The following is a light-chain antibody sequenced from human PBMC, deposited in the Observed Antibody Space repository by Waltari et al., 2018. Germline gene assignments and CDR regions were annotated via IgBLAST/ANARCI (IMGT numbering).Light chain of an antibody. V-gene: IGLV1-40*01. CDR1: SSNIGXGYD. CDR2: GNS. J-gene: IGLJ1*01. Sequence: QSVLTQPPSVSGAPGQRVTISCTGSSSNIGXGYDVHWYQQLPGTAPKLLIYGNSNRPSGVPDRFSGSKSGTSASLAITGLQAEDEADYYCQSYDSSLSGFYVFGTGTKVTVL. CDR3: QSYDSSLSGFYV.